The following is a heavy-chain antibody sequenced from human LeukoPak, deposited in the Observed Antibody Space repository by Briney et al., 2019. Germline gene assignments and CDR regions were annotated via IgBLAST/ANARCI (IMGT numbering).Heavy chain of an antibody. J-gene: IGHJ6*02. CDR2: IYHTGSA. D-gene: IGHD3-10*01. CDR1: GASISSYY. V-gene: IGHV4-59*01. Sequence: SETLSLTCTVSGASISSYYWSWIRQPPGKGLEWIVYIYHTGSANSNASLKSRVTISVDTSKNQFSLKLRSVTAADTAVYYCARVAYGSGSQTFYYYGMDVWGQGTTVTVSS. CDR3: ARVAYGSGSQTFYYYGMDV.